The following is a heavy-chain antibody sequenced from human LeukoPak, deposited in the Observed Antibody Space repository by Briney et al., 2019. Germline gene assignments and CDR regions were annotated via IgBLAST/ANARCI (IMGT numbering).Heavy chain of an antibody. CDR1: GFTFSSYW. CDR2: ISSSSSTI. CDR3: ARGGIDYDFWSGFRDAFDI. V-gene: IGHV3-48*01. D-gene: IGHD3-3*01. J-gene: IGHJ3*02. Sequence: PGGSLRLSCAASGFTFSSYWMNWVRQAPGKGLEWVSYISSSSSTIYYADSVKGRFTISRDNAKNSLYLQMNSLRAEDTAVYYCARGGIDYDFWSGFRDAFDIWGQGTMVTVSS.